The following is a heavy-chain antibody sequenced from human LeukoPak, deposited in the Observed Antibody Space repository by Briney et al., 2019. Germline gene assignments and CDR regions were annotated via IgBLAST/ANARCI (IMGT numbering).Heavy chain of an antibody. D-gene: IGHD5-24*01. V-gene: IGHV5-51*01. Sequence: GESLKISCKGFGYSFSSYWIGCVRQMPGKRLEWLGIIYPGDSDTRYSPSFQGQVTIPADKSIRTAYLQWSSLRASDPAMYYCARCRDMTTISSCYFDYWGQGTLVTVSS. CDR2: IYPGDSDT. J-gene: IGHJ4*02. CDR1: GYSFSSYW. CDR3: ARCRDMTTISSCYFDY.